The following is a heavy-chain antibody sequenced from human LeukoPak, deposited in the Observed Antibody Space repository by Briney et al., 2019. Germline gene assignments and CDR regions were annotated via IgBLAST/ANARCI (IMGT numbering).Heavy chain of an antibody. Sequence: PSETLSLTCTVSSDSISTYYWSWIRQPAGKGLEWIGRIHGTGSTNYNPSLKSRVTMSVDASKKEFSLELTSVTAADTAVYYCARAASTLYYFDYWGQGTLVTVSS. CDR3: ARAASTLYYFDY. D-gene: IGHD3-3*02. V-gene: IGHV4-4*07. CDR2: IHGTGST. CDR1: SDSISTYY. J-gene: IGHJ4*02.